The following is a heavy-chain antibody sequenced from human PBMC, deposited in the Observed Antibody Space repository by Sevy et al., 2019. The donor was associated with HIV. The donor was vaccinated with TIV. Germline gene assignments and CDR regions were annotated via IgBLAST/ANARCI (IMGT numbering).Heavy chain of an antibody. CDR2: INPNSGGT. V-gene: IGHV1-2*02. D-gene: IGHD3-22*01. Sequence: ASVKVSCKASGYTFTGYYMHWVRQAPGQGLEWMGWINPNSGGTNYAQKFQGRVTMTRDTSIRTAYMELSRLRSDDTAVYYCARGNRGYYDSSGYYWLFDYWGQGTLVTVSS. CDR1: GYTFTGYY. J-gene: IGHJ4*02. CDR3: ARGNRGYYDSSGYYWLFDY.